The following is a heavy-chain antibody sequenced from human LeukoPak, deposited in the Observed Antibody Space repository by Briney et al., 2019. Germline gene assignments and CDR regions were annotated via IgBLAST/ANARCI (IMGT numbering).Heavy chain of an antibody. J-gene: IGHJ4*02. CDR3: AREWYDSSGYYREYYFDY. Sequence: SVKVSCKASGGTFSSYAISWVRQAPGRGLEWMGRIIPILGTANYAQKFQGRVTITTDESTSTAYMELSSLRSEDTAVYYCAREWYDSSGYYREYYFDYWGQGTLVTVSS. CDR1: GGTFSSYA. CDR2: IIPILGTA. V-gene: IGHV1-69*05. D-gene: IGHD3-22*01.